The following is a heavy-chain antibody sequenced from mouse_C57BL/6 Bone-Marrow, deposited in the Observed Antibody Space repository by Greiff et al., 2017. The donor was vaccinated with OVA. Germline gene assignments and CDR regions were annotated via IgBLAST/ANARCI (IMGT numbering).Heavy chain of an antibody. CDR3: TRTRYGYERAMDY. CDR1: GYTFTDYE. D-gene: IGHD2-2*01. V-gene: IGHV1-15*01. Sequence: QVQLQQSGAELVRPGATVTLSCKASGYTFTDYEMHWVKQTPVHGLEWIGAIDPETGGTAYNQKFKGKATLTADKSSSTAYMELRSLTSEDSAVYYCTRTRYGYERAMDYWGQGTSVTVSS. J-gene: IGHJ4*01. CDR2: IDPETGGT.